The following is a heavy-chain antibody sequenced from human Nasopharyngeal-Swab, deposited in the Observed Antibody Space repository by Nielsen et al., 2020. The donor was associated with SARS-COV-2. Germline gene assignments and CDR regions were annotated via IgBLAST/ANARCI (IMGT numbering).Heavy chain of an antibody. J-gene: IGHJ6*03. D-gene: IGHD5-12*01. V-gene: IGHV5-51*01. Sequence: GESLKISCKGSGYGFTSYWIGWVRQMPGKGLEWMGIIYPGDSDTRYSPSFQGQVTISADKSISTAYLQWSSLKASDTAMYYCARHVVRGYDPNYYYYMDVWGKGTTVTVSS. CDR1: GYGFTSYW. CDR3: ARHVVRGYDPNYYYYMDV. CDR2: IYPGDSDT.